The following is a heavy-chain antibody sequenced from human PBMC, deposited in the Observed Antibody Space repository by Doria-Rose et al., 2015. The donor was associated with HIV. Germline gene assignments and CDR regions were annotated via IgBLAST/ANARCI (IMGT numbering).Heavy chain of an antibody. D-gene: IGHD6-13*01. CDR1: GVSLSSPGMG. J-gene: IGHJ4*02. Sequence: ESGPVLVKPTETLTLTCTVSGVSLSSPGMGVSWIRQPPGKALEWLANIFSDDERSYKTSLKRRLTISRCTSKSQVVLTMTDMDPVDTATYYCARIKSSRWYHKYYFDFWGQGTLVIVSA. CDR3: ARIKSSRWYHKYYFDF. V-gene: IGHV2-26*01. CDR2: IFSDDER.